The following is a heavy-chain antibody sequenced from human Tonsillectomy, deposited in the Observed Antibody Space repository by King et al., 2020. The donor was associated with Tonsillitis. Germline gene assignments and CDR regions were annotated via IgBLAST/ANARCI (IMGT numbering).Heavy chain of an antibody. Sequence: ITLQESGPTLVKPPQTLTLTCTFSGFSLSTSGVGVGWIRQPPGKAPEWLALIYWDDDTRYSPSLKSRLTITKDTSKNEVVLTMTNMDPVDTATYYCAQMGRITIFGVVIKSGWFDPWGQGTLVTVSS. V-gene: IGHV2-5*02. D-gene: IGHD3-3*01. CDR1: GFSLSTSGVG. CDR2: IYWDDDT. CDR3: AQMGRITIFGVVIKSGWFDP. J-gene: IGHJ5*02.